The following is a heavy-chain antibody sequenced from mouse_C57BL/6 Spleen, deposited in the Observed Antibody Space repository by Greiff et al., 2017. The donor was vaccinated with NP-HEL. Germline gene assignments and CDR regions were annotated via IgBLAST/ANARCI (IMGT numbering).Heavy chain of an antibody. D-gene: IGHD2-4*01. CDR3: ARFYYDYDEGAMDY. CDR1: GYAFSSYW. CDR2: IYPGDGDT. Sequence: VQLQQSGAELVKPGASVKISCKASGYAFSSYWMNWVKQRPGKGLEWIGQIYPGDGDTTYNGKFKGKATLTADKSSSTAYMQLSSLTSEDSAVYFCARFYYDYDEGAMDYWGQGTSVTVSS. J-gene: IGHJ4*01. V-gene: IGHV1-80*01.